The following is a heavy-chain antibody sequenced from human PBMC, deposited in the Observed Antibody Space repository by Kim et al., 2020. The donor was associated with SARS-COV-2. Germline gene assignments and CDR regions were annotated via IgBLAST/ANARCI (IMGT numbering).Heavy chain of an antibody. CDR3: ARREYGDY. CDR2: INVYSGDT. J-gene: IGHJ4*02. D-gene: IGHD3-10*01. Sequence: ASVKVSCKTSGYTFTSYGINWVRQAPGQGLEWMGWINVYSGDTEYALNFQGRVTMTTDTYTSTVYMELRGLRSDDTAVYYCARREYGDYWGQGTLVTVSS. V-gene: IGHV1-18*01. CDR1: GYTFTSYG.